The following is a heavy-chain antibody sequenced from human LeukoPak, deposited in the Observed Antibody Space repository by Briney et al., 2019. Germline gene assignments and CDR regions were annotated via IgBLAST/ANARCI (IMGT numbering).Heavy chain of an antibody. J-gene: IGHJ4*02. D-gene: IGHD6-13*01. CDR3: AKQSRQQLAHFDY. V-gene: IGHV3-20*04. Sequence: GGSLRLSCAASGFTFDDYGMNWVRQAPGKGLEWVSDINWNGGSTGYADSVKGRFTISRDNSKNTLYLQMNSLRAEDTAVYYCAKQSRQQLAHFDYWGQGTLVTVSS. CDR2: INWNGGST. CDR1: GFTFDDYG.